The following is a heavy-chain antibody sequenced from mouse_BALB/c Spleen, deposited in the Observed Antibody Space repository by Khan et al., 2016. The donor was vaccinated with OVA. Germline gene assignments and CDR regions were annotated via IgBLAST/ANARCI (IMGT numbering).Heavy chain of an antibody. V-gene: IGHV9-1*02. J-gene: IGHJ1*01. CDR2: INPYTGEP. CDR1: GYTFTNYG. CDR3: ARDGNYWYFDV. D-gene: IGHD2-1*01. Sequence: QIQLVQSGPELKKPGETVKISCKASGYTFTNYGMNWVKQAPGKGLKWMGWINPYTGEPTYADDFKGRFAFSLETSASTAYLQINNLKNEDMATYFCARDGNYWYFDVWGAGTTVTFSS.